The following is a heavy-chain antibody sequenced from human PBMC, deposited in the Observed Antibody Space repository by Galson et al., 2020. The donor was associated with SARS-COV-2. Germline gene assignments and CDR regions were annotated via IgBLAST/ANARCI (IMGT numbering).Heavy chain of an antibody. CDR2: INWNSGTI. V-gene: IGHV3-9*01. J-gene: IGHJ4*02. CDR3: AKTSKGYFDPFDY. D-gene: IGHD3-9*01. Sequence: SLKISCAASGFTFDDYAMHWVRQAPGNGLEWVSGINWNSGTIGYADSVKGRFTISRDNAKNSLYLQMNSLRAEDTALYYCAKTSKGYFDPFDYWGQGTLVTVSS. CDR1: GFTFDDYA.